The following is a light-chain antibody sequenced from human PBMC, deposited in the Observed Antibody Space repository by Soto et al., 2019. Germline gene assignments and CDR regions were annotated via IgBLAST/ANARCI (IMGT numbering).Light chain of an antibody. J-gene: IGKJ2*01. CDR1: QSVSTY. Sequence: EIVLTQSPATLSLSPGERATLSCRASQSVSTYLAWYQHKPGHAPRLLIYDASNRATGIPARFSGSGSGTDFTLTISSLGPEDFAVYYCQQRSNWPPLYTFGQGTKVDIK. CDR2: DAS. V-gene: IGKV3-11*01. CDR3: QQRSNWPPLYT.